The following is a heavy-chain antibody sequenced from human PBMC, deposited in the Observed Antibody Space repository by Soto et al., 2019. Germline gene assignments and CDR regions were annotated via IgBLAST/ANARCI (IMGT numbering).Heavy chain of an antibody. CDR3: AKDSFGDHDAFDI. Sequence: GGSLRLSCAASGFTFSSYAMSWVRQAPGKGLEWVSAISGSGGSTYYADSVKGRFTITRDNSKNTLYLQMNSLRAEDTAVYYCAKDSFGDHDAFDIWGQGTMVTVSS. CDR1: GFTFSSYA. J-gene: IGHJ3*02. V-gene: IGHV3-23*01. CDR2: ISGSGGST. D-gene: IGHD3-16*01.